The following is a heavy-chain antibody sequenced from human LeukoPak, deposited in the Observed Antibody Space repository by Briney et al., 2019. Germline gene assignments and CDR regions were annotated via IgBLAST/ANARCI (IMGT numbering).Heavy chain of an antibody. D-gene: IGHD6-19*01. Sequence: GGSLRLSCAASGFTFSSYSMNWVRQAPGKGLEWVSYISSSSSTIYYADSVKGRFTISRDNAKNSLYLQMNSLRAEDTAVYYCARGYSSGSHYYYYGMDVWGQGTTVTVSS. CDR1: GFTFSSYS. J-gene: IGHJ6*02. CDR3: ARGYSSGSHYYYYGMDV. CDR2: ISSSSSTI. V-gene: IGHV3-48*04.